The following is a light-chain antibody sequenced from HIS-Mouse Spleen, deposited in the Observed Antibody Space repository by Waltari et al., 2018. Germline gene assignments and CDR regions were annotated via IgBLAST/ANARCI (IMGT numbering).Light chain of an antibody. CDR2: DVS. CDR1: SRDVCGLNY. J-gene: IGLJ1*01. CDR3: CSYAGSYTGV. Sequence: QSALTQPRSVSGSPGQSVTISCTGTSRDVCGLNYVPWYQQHPGKAPKLMIYDVSKRPSGVPDRFSGSKSGNTASLTISGLQADDEADYYCCSYAGSYTGVFGTGTKVTVL. V-gene: IGLV2-11*01.